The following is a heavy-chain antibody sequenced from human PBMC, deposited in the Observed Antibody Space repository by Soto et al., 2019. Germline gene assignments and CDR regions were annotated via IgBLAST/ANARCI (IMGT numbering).Heavy chain of an antibody. CDR2: INHDGST. D-gene: IGHD3-22*01. J-gene: IGHJ4*02. CDR1: GGSISGDH. CDR3: ATYSSGGGGRGY. V-gene: IGHV4-59*08. Sequence: QVQLQESGPGLVKPSETLSLTCTVSGGSISGDHWSWIRQPPGTGLEWIGYINHDGSTNSSPALRSRVIISVDTSKNQFSLKLNSVTAADTAVYYCATYSSGGGGRGYWGQGTLVTVSS.